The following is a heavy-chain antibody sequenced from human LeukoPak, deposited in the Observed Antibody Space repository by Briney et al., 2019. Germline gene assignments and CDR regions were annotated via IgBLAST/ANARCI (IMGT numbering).Heavy chain of an antibody. Sequence: WMFFINPSGRTTSYAQKFQGRVTMTRGTATRTVYMGVSRLRSEDTAVYYCARNVDSGLDYWGQGTLVTVSS. J-gene: IGHJ4*02. D-gene: IGHD3-10*01. CDR3: ARNVDSGLDY. CDR2: INPSGRTT. V-gene: IGHV1-46*03.